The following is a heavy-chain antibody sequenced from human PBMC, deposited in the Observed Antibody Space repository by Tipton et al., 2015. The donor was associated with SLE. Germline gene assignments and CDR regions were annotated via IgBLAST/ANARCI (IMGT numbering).Heavy chain of an antibody. Sequence: GSLRLSCAASGFTFSSYSMNWVRQAPGKGLEWVANIKQDGSEKYYVDSVKGRFTISRDNAKNSLYLQMNSLRAEDTAVYYCARDDCGSGYPYYGMDVWGQGTTVTVSS. J-gene: IGHJ6*02. D-gene: IGHD3-3*01. CDR1: GFTFSSYS. V-gene: IGHV3-7*03. CDR2: IKQDGSEK. CDR3: ARDDCGSGYPYYGMDV.